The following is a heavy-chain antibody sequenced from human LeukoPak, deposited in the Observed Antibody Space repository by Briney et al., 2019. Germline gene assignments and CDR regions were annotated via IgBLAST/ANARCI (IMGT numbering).Heavy chain of an antibody. J-gene: IGHJ3*02. CDR2: IGTAGDT. Sequence: PGRSLRLSCAASGFTFSSYDMHWVRQATGKGLEWVSAIGTAGDTYYPGSVKGRFTISRENAKNSLYLQMNSLRAGDTAVYYCTRAPPLTYSSGWYENAFDIWGKGTMVTVSS. V-gene: IGHV3-13*01. CDR1: GFTFSSYD. CDR3: TRAPPLTYSSGWYENAFDI. D-gene: IGHD6-19*01.